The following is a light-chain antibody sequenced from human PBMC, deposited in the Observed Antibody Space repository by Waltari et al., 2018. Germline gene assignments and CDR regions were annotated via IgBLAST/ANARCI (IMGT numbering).Light chain of an antibody. CDR3: CSYAGSSTVV. J-gene: IGLJ2*01. CDR2: EGS. V-gene: IGLV2-23*01. Sequence: QSALTQPASVSGSPGQSITISCTGTSSDVGSYNLVSWYQQYPGKAPKLMIYEGSKRPSGVSHRFSGSNSGNTASLTIFGLQAEDEADYYCCSYAGSSTVVFGGGTKLTVL. CDR1: SSDVGSYNL.